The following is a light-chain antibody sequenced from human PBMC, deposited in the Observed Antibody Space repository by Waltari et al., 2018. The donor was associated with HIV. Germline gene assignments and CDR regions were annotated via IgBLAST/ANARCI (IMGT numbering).Light chain of an antibody. J-gene: IGLJ2*01. CDR1: SSNLANNY. V-gene: IGLV1-51*01. CDR3: GTWDTSLSAGV. CDR2: DNN. Sequence: QSVLTQPPAVSAAPGQPGTISSPGSSSNLANNYVSWYQQLPGTAPKLLLYDNNRRSSVIPDRFSGSKSGTSATLAIAGLQTGDEADYYCGTWDTSLSAGVFGGGTKVTVL.